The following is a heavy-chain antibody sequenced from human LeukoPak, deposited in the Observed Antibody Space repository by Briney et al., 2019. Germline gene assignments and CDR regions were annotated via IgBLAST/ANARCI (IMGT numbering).Heavy chain of an antibody. V-gene: IGHV1-69*13. CDR1: GGTFSSYA. CDR3: AGEYSGYDYLSY. D-gene: IGHD5-12*01. J-gene: IGHJ4*02. CDR2: IIPIFGTA. Sequence: SVKVSCKASGGTFSSYAISWVRQAPGQGLEWMGGIIPIFGTANYAQKFQGRVTITADESTSTAYMELSSLRSEDTAVYYCAGEYSGYDYLSYWGQGTLVTVSS.